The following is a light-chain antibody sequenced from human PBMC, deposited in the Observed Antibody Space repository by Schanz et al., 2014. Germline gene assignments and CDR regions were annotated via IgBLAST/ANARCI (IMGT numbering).Light chain of an antibody. J-gene: IGLJ1*01. CDR2: DVS. CDR3: SSYTPSSTTLYV. V-gene: IGLV2-14*03. CDR1: SGDVGAYNY. Sequence: QSALTQPASVSGSPGQSITISCTGTSGDVGAYNYVSWYQHHPGKAPKLMIFDVSHRPSGVSNRFSGSKSGNTASLTISGXXXXXEADYYCSSYTPSSTTLYVFGTGTKLTVL.